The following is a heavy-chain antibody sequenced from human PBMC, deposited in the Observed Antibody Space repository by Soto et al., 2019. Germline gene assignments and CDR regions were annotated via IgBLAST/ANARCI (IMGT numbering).Heavy chain of an antibody. V-gene: IGHV1-69*12. CDR2: IIPIFGTA. CDR1: GSTFNSYA. CDR3: ARWTTVENWFDP. J-gene: IGHJ5*02. Sequence: QVQLVQSGAEVKKPGSSVKVSCKASGSTFNSYAISWVRQAPGQGLEWMGGIIPIFGTANYAQKFQGRVTNTADESTSTPFMELSSLRSEDTAVYYCARWTTVENWFDPWGQGTLVTVSS. D-gene: IGHD4-17*01.